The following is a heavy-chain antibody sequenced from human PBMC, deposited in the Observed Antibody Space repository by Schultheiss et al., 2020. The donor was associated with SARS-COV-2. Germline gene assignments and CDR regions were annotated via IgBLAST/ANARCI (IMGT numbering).Heavy chain of an antibody. CDR1: GFTFSSYA. V-gene: IGHV3-72*01. D-gene: IGHD6-19*01. J-gene: IGHJ4*02. Sequence: GGSLRLSCAASGFTFSSYAMSWVRQAPGRGLEWVGRIRNKANSFSTQYAASVEGRFTISRDNSKNTLYLQMNSLRAEDTAVYYCAKGKGSGSVDGWYYFDYWGQGTLVTVSS. CDR2: IRNKANSFST. CDR3: AKGKGSGSVDGWYYFDY.